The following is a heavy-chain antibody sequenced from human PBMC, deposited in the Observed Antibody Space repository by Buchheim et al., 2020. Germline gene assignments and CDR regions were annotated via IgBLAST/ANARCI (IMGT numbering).Heavy chain of an antibody. V-gene: IGHV3-48*01. CDR2: ISSSSSTI. CDR1: GFTFSSYS. D-gene: IGHD1-1*01. J-gene: IGHJ6*02. Sequence: EVQLLESGGGLVQPGGSLRLSCAASGFTFSSYSMNWVRQAPGKGLEWVSYISSSSSTIYYADSVKGRFTISRDNSKNTLYLQMNSLRAENTAVYYCANQYETTRGSNRNDVYYYYYGMDVWGQGTT. CDR3: ANQYETTRGSNRNDVYYYYYGMDV.